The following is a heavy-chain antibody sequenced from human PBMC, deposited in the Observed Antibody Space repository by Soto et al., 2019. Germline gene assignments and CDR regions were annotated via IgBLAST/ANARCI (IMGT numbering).Heavy chain of an antibody. CDR3: ARDSGAKLSSS. J-gene: IGHJ4*02. Sequence: SVKVSCKASGGTFSSYRFNWVRQARGQGLEWLGGIVPIYRTADYARKFQGRVTITADESTRTVYMELSSLKSQDTALYYCARDSGAKLSSSWGQGTLVTVSS. D-gene: IGHD6-13*01. V-gene: IGHV1-69*13. CDR1: GGTFSSYR. CDR2: IVPIYRTA.